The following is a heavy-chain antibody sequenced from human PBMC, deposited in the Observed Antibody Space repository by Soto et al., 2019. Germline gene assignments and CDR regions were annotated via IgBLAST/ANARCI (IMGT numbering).Heavy chain of an antibody. Sequence: QVQLVQSGAEVKKPGSSVKVSCKASGGTFSSYAISWVRQAPGQGLEWMGGIIPIFGTANYAQKYQGRVTXXAXESXSTAYMALSSLRSKDTVVYYCARVARDVVYYGMDVGGQGTTVAVSS. D-gene: IGHD3-16*02. CDR1: GGTFSSYA. CDR2: IIPIFGTA. J-gene: IGHJ6*02. V-gene: IGHV1-69*12. CDR3: ARVARDVVYYGMDV.